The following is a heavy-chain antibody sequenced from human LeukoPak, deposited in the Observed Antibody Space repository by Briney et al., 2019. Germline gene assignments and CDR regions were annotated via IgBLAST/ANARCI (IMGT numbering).Heavy chain of an antibody. CDR1: GFTYSSYW. D-gene: IGHD3-16*02. CDR2: IKQDGSDK. Sequence: GGSLRLSCAASGFTYSSYWMSWVRQAPGKGLEWEANIKQDGSDKYYVDSVKGRFTISRDNAKNSLYLQMNSLRGEDTAVYYCARDRYYDYVWGSYRSTYFDCWGQGTLVTVSS. J-gene: IGHJ4*02. V-gene: IGHV3-7*01. CDR3: ARDRYYDYVWGSYRSTYFDC.